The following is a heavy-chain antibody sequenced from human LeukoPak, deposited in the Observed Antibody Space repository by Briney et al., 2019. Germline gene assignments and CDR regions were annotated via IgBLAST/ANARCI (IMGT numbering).Heavy chain of an antibody. Sequence: SETLSLTCTVSGGSISSYYWSWIRQPPGKGLEWIGYIYYSGSTNYNPSLKRRVTISVDTSKNQFSLKLSSVTAADTAVYYCARMTGILDYWGQGTLVTVSS. J-gene: IGHJ4*02. CDR2: IYYSGST. D-gene: IGHD3-9*01. CDR3: ARMTGILDY. CDR1: GGSISSYY. V-gene: IGHV4-59*01.